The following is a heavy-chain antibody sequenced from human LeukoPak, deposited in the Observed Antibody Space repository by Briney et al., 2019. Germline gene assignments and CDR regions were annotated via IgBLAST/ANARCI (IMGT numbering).Heavy chain of an antibody. Sequence: PSETLSLTCTVSGGSISCYYWSWIRQPAGKGLEWIGRIYTSGSTNYNPSLKSRVTMSVDTSKNQFSLKLSSVTAADTAVYYCAYYDFWSGYFNWGQGTLVTVSS. V-gene: IGHV4-4*07. CDR2: IYTSGST. CDR1: GGSISCYY. D-gene: IGHD3-3*01. CDR3: AYYDFWSGYFN. J-gene: IGHJ4*02.